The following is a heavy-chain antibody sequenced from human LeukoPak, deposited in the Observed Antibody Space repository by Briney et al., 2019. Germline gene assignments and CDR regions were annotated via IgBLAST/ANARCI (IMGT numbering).Heavy chain of an antibody. D-gene: IGHD3-10*01. CDR3: ARTLYGFDY. CDR1: GGSISSGSYY. CDR2: IYYSGST. Sequence: PSETLSLTCTVSGGSISSGSYYWGWIRQPPGKGLEWIGSIYYSGSTYYNPSLKSRVTISVDTSKNQFSLKLSSVTAADTAVYYCARTLYGFDYWGQGTLVTVSS. V-gene: IGHV4-39*07. J-gene: IGHJ4*02.